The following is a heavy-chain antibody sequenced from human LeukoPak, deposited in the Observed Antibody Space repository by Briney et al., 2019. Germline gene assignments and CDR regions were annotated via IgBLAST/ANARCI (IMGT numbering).Heavy chain of an antibody. J-gene: IGHJ6*02. CDR3: AKASVSSGGYYYGMDV. D-gene: IGHD6-19*01. Sequence: PGGSLRLSCAASGFTFSSYAMSWVRQAPGKGLEWVSAISGSGGSTYYADSVKGRFTISRDNSKNTLYLQMNSLRAEDTAVYYCAKASVSSGGYYYGMDVWGQGTTVTVSS. CDR1: GFTFSSYA. CDR2: ISGSGGST. V-gene: IGHV3-23*01.